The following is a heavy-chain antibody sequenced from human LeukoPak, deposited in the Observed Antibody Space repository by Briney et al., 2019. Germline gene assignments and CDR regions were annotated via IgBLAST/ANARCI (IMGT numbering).Heavy chain of an antibody. J-gene: IGHJ6*03. CDR3: ARASRGYVLMDV. D-gene: IGHD2-2*01. V-gene: IGHV3-7*01. Sequence: GGSLRLSCAASGFTFSSYWMSWVRPAPGRGLEWVANIKQDGSEKYYVDSVKGRFTISRDNAKNSLYLQMNSLRAEDTAVYYCARASRGYVLMDVWGKGTTVTVSS. CDR2: IKQDGSEK. CDR1: GFTFSSYW.